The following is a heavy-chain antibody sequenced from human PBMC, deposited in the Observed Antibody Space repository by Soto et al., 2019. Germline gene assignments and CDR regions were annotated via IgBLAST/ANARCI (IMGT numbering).Heavy chain of an antibody. CDR2: ISYDGTNK. J-gene: IGHJ4*02. D-gene: IGHD2-21*02. CDR1: GFIFGSYG. Sequence: XVSLRLSFTASGFIFGSYGMHGVRQAPGKGLEWVALISYDGTNKYYPDSVKGRFTISRDNPKNTLYLDMNSLRAEDTAVYYCARVNRDFCGRDCSSENCGQGTQVTVSS. CDR3: ARVNRDFCGRDCSSEN. V-gene: IGHV3-30*03.